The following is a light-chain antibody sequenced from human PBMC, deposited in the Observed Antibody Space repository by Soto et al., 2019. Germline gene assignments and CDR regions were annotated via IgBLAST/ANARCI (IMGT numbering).Light chain of an antibody. Sequence: EIVLTQSPATLSLSPGERATLSCRASQSVKTFLPWYQHRPGQAPRVLIYDASHRATGIPARFRGSGSGTDFTLTISSLEPEDAGIYYCQQRSRWPPITFGQGTRLEV. V-gene: IGKV3-11*01. J-gene: IGKJ5*01. CDR2: DAS. CDR1: QSVKTF. CDR3: QQRSRWPPIT.